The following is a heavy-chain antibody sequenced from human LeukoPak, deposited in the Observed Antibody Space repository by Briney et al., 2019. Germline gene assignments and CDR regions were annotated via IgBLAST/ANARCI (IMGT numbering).Heavy chain of an antibody. Sequence: GGSLRLSCAASGFKFNTYGMHWVRQAPGKGLEWVAFIRYDGSHTYYGDSVRGRFTISRDNSKNTLYLQMNSLRAEDTAVYYCAKGMSQRYDFWSGYDAFDIWGQGTMVTVSS. V-gene: IGHV3-30*02. CDR3: AKGMSQRYDFWSGYDAFDI. J-gene: IGHJ3*02. D-gene: IGHD3-3*01. CDR2: IRYDGSHT. CDR1: GFKFNTYG.